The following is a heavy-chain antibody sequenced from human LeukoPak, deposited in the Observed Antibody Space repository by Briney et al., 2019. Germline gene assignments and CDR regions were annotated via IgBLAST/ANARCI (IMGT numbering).Heavy chain of an antibody. V-gene: IGHV3-21*01. CDR1: GFTFSSYS. CDR3: ARGGYSYENDFDY. Sequence: PGGSLRLSCAASGFTFSSYSMNWVRQAPGKGLEWVSSISSSSSNIYYADSVKGRFTISRDNAKNSLYLQMDSLRAEDTAVYYCARGGYSYENDFDYWGQGTLVTVSS. CDR2: ISSSSSNI. J-gene: IGHJ4*02. D-gene: IGHD5-18*01.